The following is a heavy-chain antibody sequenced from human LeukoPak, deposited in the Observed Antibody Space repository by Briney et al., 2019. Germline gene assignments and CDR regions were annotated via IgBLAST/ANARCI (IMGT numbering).Heavy chain of an antibody. D-gene: IGHD3-16*02. Sequence: SETLSLTCAVYGGSFSGYYWSWIRQPPEKGLEWIGEINHSGSTNYNPSLKSRVTISVDTSKNQFSLKLSSVTAADTAVYYCARKGYDYVWGSYPIGAHKYYFDYWGQGTLVTVSS. CDR1: GGSFSGYY. V-gene: IGHV4-34*01. CDR3: ARKGYDYVWGSYPIGAHKYYFDY. J-gene: IGHJ4*02. CDR2: INHSGST.